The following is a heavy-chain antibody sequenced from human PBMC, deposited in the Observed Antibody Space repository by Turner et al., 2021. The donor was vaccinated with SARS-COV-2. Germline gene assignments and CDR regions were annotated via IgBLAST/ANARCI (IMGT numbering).Heavy chain of an antibody. Sequence: QVQLVQSGAEVKKPGASVKVSCKASGYTFTGYYMHWVRQAPGQGLEWMGWINPNSGGTNYVQKFQGRVTMTRETSISTAYMEVSRLRSDDTAVYYCYRGPDAFDIWGQGTMVTVSS. D-gene: IGHD4-4*01. CDR1: GYTFTGYY. CDR3: YRGPDAFDI. CDR2: INPNSGGT. J-gene: IGHJ3*02. V-gene: IGHV1-2*02.